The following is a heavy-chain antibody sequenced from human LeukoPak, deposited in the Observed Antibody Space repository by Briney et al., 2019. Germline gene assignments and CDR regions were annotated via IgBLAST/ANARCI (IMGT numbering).Heavy chain of an antibody. CDR2: ISYDGSKR. D-gene: IGHD3-10*01. CDR1: GFTFSTYA. CDR3: AREGMVRGVMVY. V-gene: IGHV3-30-3*01. Sequence: GGSLRLSCAASGFTFSTYAVHWVRQAPGKGLEWVAVISYDGSKRYYADSVKGRFTISRDNSKNAFLQMNSLRAEDTAVYFCAREGMVRGVMVYWGQGTLVTVSS. J-gene: IGHJ4*02.